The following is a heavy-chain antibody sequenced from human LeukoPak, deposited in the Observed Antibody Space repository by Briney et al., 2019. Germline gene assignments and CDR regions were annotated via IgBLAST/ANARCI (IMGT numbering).Heavy chain of an antibody. J-gene: IGHJ4*02. CDR3: AKDPGSSSARYYFDY. CDR2: ISGSGGST. Sequence: PGGSLRLSCAASGFTFSSYGMHWVRQAPGKGLEWVSAISGSGGSTYYADSVKGRFTISRDNSKNTLYLQMNSLRAEDTAVYYCAKDPGSSSARYYFDYWGQGTLVTVSS. CDR1: GFTFSSYG. V-gene: IGHV3-23*01. D-gene: IGHD6-6*01.